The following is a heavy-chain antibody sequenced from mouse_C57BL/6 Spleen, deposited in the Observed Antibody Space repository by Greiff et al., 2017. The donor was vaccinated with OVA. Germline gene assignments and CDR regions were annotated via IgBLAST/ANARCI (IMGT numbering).Heavy chain of an antibody. CDR2: IRSKSSNYAT. CDR1: GFTFNTYA. D-gene: IGHD1-1*01. CDR3: VRDHRDGSSYRYFDV. V-gene: IGHV10-3*01. J-gene: IGHJ1*03. Sequence: EVQLVESGGGLVQPKGSLKLSCAASGFTFNTYAMHWVRQAPGKGLEWVARIRSKSSNYATYYADSVKDRFTISRDDSQSMLYLQMNNLKTEDTAMYYCVRDHRDGSSYRYFDVWGTGTTVTVSS.